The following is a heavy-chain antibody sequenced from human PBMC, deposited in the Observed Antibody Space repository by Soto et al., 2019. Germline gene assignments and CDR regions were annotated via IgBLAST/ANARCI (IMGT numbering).Heavy chain of an antibody. V-gene: IGHV1-46*03. J-gene: IGHJ1*01. CDR2: INPSGGST. Sequence: ASAKVSCTATSYTFTSYYMHWGRPAPGQGAELMGIINPSGGSTSYAQKFQGRVTMTRDTATSTVYRELSSLRSEDTAVYYCARVGAMVRGEPEYFQHWGQGTLVTVSS. CDR1: SYTFTSYY. D-gene: IGHD3-10*01. CDR3: ARVGAMVRGEPEYFQH.